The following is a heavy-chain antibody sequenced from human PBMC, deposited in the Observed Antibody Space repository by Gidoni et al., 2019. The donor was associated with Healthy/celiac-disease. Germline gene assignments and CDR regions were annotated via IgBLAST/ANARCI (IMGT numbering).Heavy chain of an antibody. CDR1: GFTFSNAW. CDR2: IKSKTDGGKT. Sequence: EVQLVESGGGLVKPGGSLRLSCAASGFTFSNAWMSWVRQAPGMGLEWVGRIKSKTDGGKTDYAAPGKGRFTISRDDSKNTLYLQMNSLKTEDTAVYYCTTDPSGYDAFDYWGQGTLVTVSS. CDR3: TTDPSGYDAFDY. J-gene: IGHJ4*02. V-gene: IGHV3-15*01. D-gene: IGHD5-12*01.